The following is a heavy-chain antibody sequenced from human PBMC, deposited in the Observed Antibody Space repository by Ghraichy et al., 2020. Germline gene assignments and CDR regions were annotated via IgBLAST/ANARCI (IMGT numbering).Heavy chain of an antibody. J-gene: IGHJ5*02. V-gene: IGHV4-34*01. CDR1: GGSFSGYY. CDR3: ARGLGYCSGGSCYHWFDP. D-gene: IGHD2-15*01. Sequence: SETLSLTCAVYGGSFSGYYWSWIRQPPGKGLEWIGEINHSESTNYNPSLKSRVTISVDTSKNQFSLKLSSVTAADTAVYYCARGLGYCSGGSCYHWFDPWGQGTLVTVSS. CDR2: INHSEST.